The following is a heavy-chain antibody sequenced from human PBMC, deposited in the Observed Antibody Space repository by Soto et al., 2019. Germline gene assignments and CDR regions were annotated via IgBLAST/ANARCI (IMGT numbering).Heavy chain of an antibody. Sequence: SETLSLTCTVSGGSITSDYYYWGWVRQPPGKGLEWIGSHYYNGSTYCNPSLKTRLTISGDTSKNQFSLKMTSVTAADTAVYYCVRLLYVWGQGTLVTVSS. V-gene: IGHV4-39*01. J-gene: IGHJ4*02. CDR2: HYYNGST. CDR1: GGSITSDYYY. D-gene: IGHD2-8*01. CDR3: VRLLYV.